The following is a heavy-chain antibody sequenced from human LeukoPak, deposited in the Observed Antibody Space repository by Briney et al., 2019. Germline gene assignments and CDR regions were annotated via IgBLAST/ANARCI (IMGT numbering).Heavy chain of an antibody. D-gene: IGHD7-27*01. CDR2: IYYSGST. CDR1: GGSISSYY. Sequence: SQTLSLTCTVSGGSISSYYWSWLRQPPGEGLEWVGYIYYSGSTNYNPSLKSRVSISVDTSKTQFSLKLSSVTAADTAVYYCARGWGSTLNYWYFDIGAGAPWSLSPQ. V-gene: IGHV4-59*01. CDR3: ARGWGSTLNYWYFDI. J-gene: IGHJ2*01.